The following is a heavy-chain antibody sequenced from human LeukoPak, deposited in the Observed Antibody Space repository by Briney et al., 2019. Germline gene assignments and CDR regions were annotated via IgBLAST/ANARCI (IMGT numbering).Heavy chain of an antibody. CDR2: ISGNNDNP. D-gene: IGHD2-2*01. CDR3: ARDGTSTDDY. Sequence: ASVKVSCKAPGYTFSNFGISWVRQAPGQGLEWMGWISGNNDNPNYGQKFQGRFTVTSDSSTRTAYMELKRLRSDDTAVYYCARDGTSTDDYWGQGTLVTVSS. J-gene: IGHJ4*02. CDR1: GYTFSNFG. V-gene: IGHV1-18*01.